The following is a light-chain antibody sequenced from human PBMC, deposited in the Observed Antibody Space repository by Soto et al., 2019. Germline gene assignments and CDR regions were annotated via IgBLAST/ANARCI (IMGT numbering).Light chain of an antibody. CDR2: GAS. CDR3: QQAYSFPLT. J-gene: IGKJ4*01. CDR1: QEISSL. V-gene: IGKV1D-12*01. Sequence: DIQMTQSPSSVSASIGDRVTITGRASQEISSLLAWYQQKPGKAPKLLIYGASTLQSGVPSRFSGSGSGTDFTLTISSLQPEDFATYFCQQAYSFPLTFGGGTKVEIK.